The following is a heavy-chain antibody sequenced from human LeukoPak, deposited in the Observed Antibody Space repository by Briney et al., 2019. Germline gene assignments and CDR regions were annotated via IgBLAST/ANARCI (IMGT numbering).Heavy chain of an antibody. CDR1: GFSFSDYV. CDR2: ISGNGRST. J-gene: IGHJ4*02. Sequence: GGSLRLSCAASGFSFSDYVMSWVRQAPGKGLQWVSSISGNGRSTYYADSVKGRFTISRDNSKNTLYLQMNSLRAEDTAVYYCAKDRGYSYGRSYFDYWGQGTLVTVSS. V-gene: IGHV3-23*01. CDR3: AKDRGYSYGRSYFDY. D-gene: IGHD5-18*01.